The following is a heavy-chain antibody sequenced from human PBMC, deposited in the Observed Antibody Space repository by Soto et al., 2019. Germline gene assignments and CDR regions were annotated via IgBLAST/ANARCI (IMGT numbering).Heavy chain of an antibody. CDR1: GGSISSGGYS. J-gene: IGHJ4*02. Sequence: SETLSLTCAVSGGSISSGGYSWSWIRQPPGKGLEWIRYIYHSGSTYYNPSLKSRVTISVDRSKNQFSLKLSSVTAADTAVYYCARGGSSGYYYVGFDYWGQGTLVTVSS. CDR3: ARGGSSGYYYVGFDY. CDR2: IYHSGST. D-gene: IGHD3-22*01. V-gene: IGHV4-30-2*01.